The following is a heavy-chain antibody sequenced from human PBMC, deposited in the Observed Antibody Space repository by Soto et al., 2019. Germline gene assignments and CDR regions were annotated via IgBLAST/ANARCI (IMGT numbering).Heavy chain of an antibody. Sequence: ASVKVSCKASGGTFSSYAISWVRQAPGQGLEWMGGIIPIFGTANYAQKFEGRVTITADKSTSTAYMELSSLRSEDTAVYYCARRRDYGADGTDFDYWGQGTLVTVSS. V-gene: IGHV1-69*06. CDR2: IIPIFGTA. D-gene: IGHD4-17*01. CDR3: ARRRDYGADGTDFDY. CDR1: GGTFSSYA. J-gene: IGHJ4*02.